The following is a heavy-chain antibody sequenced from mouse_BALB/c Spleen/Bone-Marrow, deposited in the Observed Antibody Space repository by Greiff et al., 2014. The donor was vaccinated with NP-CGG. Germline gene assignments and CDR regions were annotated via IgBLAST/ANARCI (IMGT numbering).Heavy chain of an antibody. CDR3: TRDNWDY. CDR1: GYTFTSYW. D-gene: IGHD4-1*01. CDR2: IFPSETYT. J-gene: IGHJ2*01. V-gene: IGHV1-69*02. Sequence: VQLQQSGAELVRPGASVKLSCKASGYTFTSYWINWVKQRPGQGLVWIGNIFPSETYTNYNQKFKDKATLTVDKSSSTAYMLLSSPTSEDSAVYYCTRDNWDYWGQGTTLTVSS.